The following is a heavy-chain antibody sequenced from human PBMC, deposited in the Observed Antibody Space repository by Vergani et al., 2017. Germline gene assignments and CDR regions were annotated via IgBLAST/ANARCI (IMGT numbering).Heavy chain of an antibody. CDR3: ARVEPEWF. J-gene: IGHJ4*02. D-gene: IGHD3-3*01. V-gene: IGHV3-74*01. CDR2: INSDGSSA. Sequence: EVQLVESGGGLVQPGGSLGLSCAASGFTFSTYWMHWVRQAPGTGLVWVSRINSDGSSASYADSVKGRFTISRDNAKNTLYLKMNSLRAEDTAVYYCARVEPEWFWGQGTLVTVSS. CDR1: GFTFSTYW.